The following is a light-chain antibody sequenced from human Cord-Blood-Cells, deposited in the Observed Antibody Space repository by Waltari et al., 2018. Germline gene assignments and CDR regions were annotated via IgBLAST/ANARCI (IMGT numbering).Light chain of an antibody. Sequence: SYQLTLPPSVSVSPGQTASITCSADQSVDQYACWYQQTPGQSPVLVTYQDSTRPSGIPERFSGSNSGNTATLTISGSQAMDEADYYCQAWDSSTVVFGGGTKLTVL. V-gene: IGLV3-1*01. CDR2: QDS. J-gene: IGLJ2*01. CDR3: QAWDSSTVV. CDR1: QSVDQY.